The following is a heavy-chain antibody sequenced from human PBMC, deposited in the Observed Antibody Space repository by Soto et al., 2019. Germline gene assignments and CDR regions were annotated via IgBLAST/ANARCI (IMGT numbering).Heavy chain of an antibody. CDR3: ARSRSDGYNFRWYFDL. D-gene: IGHD5-12*01. CDR1: GYSISSGYN. J-gene: IGHJ2*01. V-gene: IGHV4-38-2*01. Sequence: SETLSLTCAVSGYSISSGYNWGWIRQPPGKGLEWIGSIYHSGSTYYNPSLKSRVIISVHTSENQFSLKLSSVTAADTAVYYCARSRSDGYNFRWYFDLWGRGTLVTVS. CDR2: IYHSGST.